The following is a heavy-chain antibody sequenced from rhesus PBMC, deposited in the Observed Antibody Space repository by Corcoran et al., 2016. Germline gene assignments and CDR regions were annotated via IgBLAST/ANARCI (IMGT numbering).Heavy chain of an antibody. CDR1: GGSISSNY. CDR2: SYGSGRSP. D-gene: IGHD3-16*01. J-gene: IGHJ4*01. V-gene: IGHV4-169*01. CDR3: ARRPSGSYYYGHFDY. Sequence: QLQLQESGPGLVKPSETLSVTCAVSGGSISSNYWSWIRQPPGKGLEWIGRSYGSGRSPNYTPSLKGRVTRSVDTSKNQRSLKLSSVAAADTAVYYCARRPSGSYYYGHFDYWGQGVLVTVSS.